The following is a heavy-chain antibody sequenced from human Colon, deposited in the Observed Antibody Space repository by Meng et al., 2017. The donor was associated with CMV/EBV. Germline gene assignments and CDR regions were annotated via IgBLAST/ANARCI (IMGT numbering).Heavy chain of an antibody. V-gene: IGHV1-8*01. Sequence: QVKLVQSGDEVKKPGASLKVSCKASGNTFTSYDINWVRQATGQGLEWMGWMNPNSGNTGYAQKFQGRVTMTRNTSISTAYMELSSLRSEYTAVYYCAPSFGESPFDYWGQGTLVTVS. CDR1: GNTFTSYD. J-gene: IGHJ4*02. CDR2: MNPNSGNT. CDR3: APSFGESPFDY. D-gene: IGHD3-10*01.